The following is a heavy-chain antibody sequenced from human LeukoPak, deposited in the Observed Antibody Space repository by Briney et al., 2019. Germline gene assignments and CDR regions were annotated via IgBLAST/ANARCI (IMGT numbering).Heavy chain of an antibody. V-gene: IGHV3-9*03. CDR1: GFTFDDYA. Sequence: GRSLRLSCAASGFTFDDYAMHWVRQAPGKGLEWVSGISWNSGSIGYADSVKGRFTISRDNAKNSLCLQMNSLRAEDMALYYCAESSTYYYDSSGYDYWGQGTLVTVSS. J-gene: IGHJ4*02. D-gene: IGHD3-22*01. CDR2: ISWNSGSI. CDR3: AESSTYYYDSSGYDY.